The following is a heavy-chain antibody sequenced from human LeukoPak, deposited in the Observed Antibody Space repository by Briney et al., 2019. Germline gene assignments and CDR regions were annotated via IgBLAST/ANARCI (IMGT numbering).Heavy chain of an antibody. CDR1: GDSINSLDL. Sequence: SETLSLTCTVSGDSINSLDLWSWVRPPPGMGLEWIGEMYLSGTTHSNPSVKSRVTISIDKSKNQFFLNLSSVTAADTAVYYCAGLVGRYSSGLYYYYFDYWGQGTLVTVSS. CDR3: AGLVGRYSSGLYYYYFDY. CDR2: MYLSGTT. D-gene: IGHD3-22*01. J-gene: IGHJ4*02. V-gene: IGHV4-4*02.